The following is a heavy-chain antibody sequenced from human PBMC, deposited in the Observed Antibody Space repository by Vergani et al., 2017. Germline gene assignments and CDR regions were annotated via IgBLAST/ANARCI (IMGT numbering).Heavy chain of an antibody. CDR1: GYTFTSYY. J-gene: IGHJ6*02. CDR3: ARDLDRYGDYVYYYYYGMDV. Sequence: QVPLVQSGAEVKKPGASVKVSCKASGYTFTSYYMHWVRQAPGQGLEWMGIINPSGGSTSYAQKFQGRVTMTRDTSTSTVYMELSSLRSEDTAVYYCARDLDRYGDYVYYYYYGMDVWGQGTTVTVSS. CDR2: INPSGGST. V-gene: IGHV1-46*01. D-gene: IGHD4-17*01.